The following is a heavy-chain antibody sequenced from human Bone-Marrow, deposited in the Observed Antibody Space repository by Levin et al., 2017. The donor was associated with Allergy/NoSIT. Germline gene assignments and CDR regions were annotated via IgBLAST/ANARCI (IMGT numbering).Heavy chain of an antibody. CDR2: INIKTGSP. Sequence: PRASVKVSCKASGYTFTSYAMNWVRQAPGQGLEWMGWINIKTGSPTYAQGFTGRFVFSLDTSVSTAYLQISSLKAEDTAVYYCARALSSSWYDWFDPWGQGTLVTVSS. CDR3: ARALSSSWYDWFDP. J-gene: IGHJ5*02. V-gene: IGHV7-4-1*02. D-gene: IGHD6-13*01. CDR1: GYTFTSYA.